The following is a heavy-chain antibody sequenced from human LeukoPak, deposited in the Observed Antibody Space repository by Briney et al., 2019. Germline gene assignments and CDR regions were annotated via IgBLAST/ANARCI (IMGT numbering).Heavy chain of an antibody. CDR3: GRLPTLQNQAKHTSWDAFDI. CDR1: GFNFNGYN. J-gene: IGHJ3*02. CDR2: ISISGDIR. Sequence: PGGSPRLSCMGSGFNFNGYNMNWVRQAAGKGLEWIAYISISGDIRYYTDSVRGRFTISRDNAKNSLYLQMSSLRVDDTAVYYCGRLPTLQNQAKHTSWDAFDIWGRGTMITVSA. V-gene: IGHV3-48*01. D-gene: IGHD1-14*01.